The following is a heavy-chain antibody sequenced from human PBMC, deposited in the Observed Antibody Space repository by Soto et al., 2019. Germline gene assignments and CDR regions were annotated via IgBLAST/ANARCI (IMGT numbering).Heavy chain of an antibody. D-gene: IGHD3-22*01. J-gene: IGHJ6*02. CDR1: GFTFSTYW. V-gene: IGHV3-7*03. Sequence: WGSLRLSCAASGFTFSTYWMSWVRQAPGTGLEWVANIKQDVSEKYYVDSVRGRFTISRDDAKNSLYLQMNSLRAEDTAVYYCARGLHYDSRGDSYVHYYYGLEVWGRGTKVT. CDR3: ARGLHYDSRGDSYVHYYYGLEV. CDR2: IKQDVSEK.